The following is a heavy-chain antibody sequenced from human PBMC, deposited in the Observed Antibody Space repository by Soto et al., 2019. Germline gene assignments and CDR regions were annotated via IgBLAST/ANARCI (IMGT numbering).Heavy chain of an antibody. Sequence: ESGGGVVQPGRSLRLSCAASGFTFSSYGMHWVRQAPGKGLEWVAVISYDGSNKYYADSVKGRFTISRDNSKNTLYLQMNSLRAEDTAVYYCAKVEGNYWGQGTLVTVSS. CDR2: ISYDGSNK. V-gene: IGHV3-30*18. CDR3: AKVEGNY. J-gene: IGHJ4*02. CDR1: GFTFSSYG.